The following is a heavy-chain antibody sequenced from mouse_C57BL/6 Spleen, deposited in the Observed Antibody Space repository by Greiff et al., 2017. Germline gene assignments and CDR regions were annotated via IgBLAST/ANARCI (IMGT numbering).Heavy chain of an antibody. V-gene: IGHV1-80*01. D-gene: IGHD2-1*01. Sequence: LQESGAELVKPGASVKISCKASGYAFSSYWMNWVKQRPGKGLEWIGQIYPGDGDTNYNGKFKGKATLTADKSSSTAYMQLSSLTSEDSAVYFCARYGNYVRYFDVWGTGTTVTVSS. CDR1: GYAFSSYW. J-gene: IGHJ1*03. CDR3: ARYGNYVRYFDV. CDR2: IYPGDGDT.